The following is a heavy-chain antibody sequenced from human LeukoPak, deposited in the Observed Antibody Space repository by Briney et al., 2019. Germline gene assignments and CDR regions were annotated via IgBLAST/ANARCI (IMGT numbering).Heavy chain of an antibody. V-gene: IGHV3-74*01. D-gene: IGHD2-15*01. CDR1: GFTFDDYA. Sequence: GGSLRLSCAASGFTFDDYAMHWVRQAPGKGLVWVSRINSDGSSTSYADSVKGRFTISRDNAKNTLYLQMNSLRAEDTAVYYCARDPRYCSGGSCYSWFDPWGQGTLVTVSS. J-gene: IGHJ5*02. CDR2: INSDGSST. CDR3: ARDPRYCSGGSCYSWFDP.